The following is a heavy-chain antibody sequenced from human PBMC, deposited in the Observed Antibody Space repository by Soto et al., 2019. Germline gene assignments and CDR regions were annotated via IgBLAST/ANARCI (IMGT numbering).Heavy chain of an antibody. V-gene: IGHV3-23*01. CDR2: ISGGGDST. D-gene: IGHD2-8*01. CDR3: AKLRDFVVLPAGILDY. Sequence: EVQLLESGGGLVQPGGSLRLTCAASGFTFSSYAISWIRLSPGKGLEWVSVISGGGDSTYYTPSVKGRSTISRDDFKNTLYLQMNSLRTEDTAIYYCAKLRDFVVLPAGILDYWGPGTLVTVSS. CDR1: GFTFSSYA. J-gene: IGHJ4*02.